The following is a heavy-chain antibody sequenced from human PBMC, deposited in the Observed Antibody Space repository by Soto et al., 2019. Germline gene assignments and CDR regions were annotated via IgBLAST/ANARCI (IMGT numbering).Heavy chain of an antibody. CDR3: ARARLEYYYDSGGYYHAFDI. CDR1: GYSISSGYY. Sequence: PSESLSLTCAASGYSISSGYYWGWLRQPPGKGLEWIGSIYHSGSAYYNPSLKSRVSISVDTSKNQFSLKLSSVTAADTAVYYCARARLEYYYDSGGYYHAFDIWGQGTMVTVSS. CDR2: IYHSGSA. D-gene: IGHD3-22*01. V-gene: IGHV4-38-2*01. J-gene: IGHJ3*02.